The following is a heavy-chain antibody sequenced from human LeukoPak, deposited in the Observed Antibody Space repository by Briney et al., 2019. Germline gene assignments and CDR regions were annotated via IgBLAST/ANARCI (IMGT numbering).Heavy chain of an antibody. CDR2: IKSKTDGGTI. CDR1: GFTFSNAW. J-gene: IGHJ4*02. V-gene: IGHV3-15*07. Sequence: GGSLRLSCAASGFTFSNAWMNWVRQAPRKGLEWVGRIKSKTDGGTIDYAAPVKGRFTISRDDSRNTLYLQMNSLKTEDTAVYYCTTDGYSSSWNAFDYWGQGTLVTVSS. D-gene: IGHD6-13*01. CDR3: TTDGYSSSWNAFDY.